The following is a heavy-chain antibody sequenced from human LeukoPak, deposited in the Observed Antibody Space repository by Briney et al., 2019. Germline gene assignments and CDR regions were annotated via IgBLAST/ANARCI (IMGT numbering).Heavy chain of an antibody. CDR3: AKWTYSGSYSGDY. V-gene: IGHV3-30*04. Sequence: GGSLRLSCAASGFTFSSYAMHWVRQAPGKGLEWVAVISYDGSDKYYADSVKGRFTISRDNSKNTLYLQMNSLRAEDTAVYYCAKWTYSGSYSGDYWGQGILVTVSS. J-gene: IGHJ4*02. CDR1: GFTFSSYA. CDR2: ISYDGSDK. D-gene: IGHD1-26*01.